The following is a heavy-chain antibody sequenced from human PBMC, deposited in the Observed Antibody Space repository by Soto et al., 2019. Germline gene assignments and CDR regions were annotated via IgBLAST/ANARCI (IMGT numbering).Heavy chain of an antibody. CDR3: ARGPAIIAVAGHYFDY. CDR1: GDSVSSNSAA. CDR2: TYYRSKWYN. V-gene: IGHV6-1*01. J-gene: IGHJ4*02. Sequence: SQTLSLTCAISGDSVSSNSAAWNWIRQSPSRGLEWLGRTYYRSKWYNDYAVSVKSRITINPDTSKNQFSLQLNSVTPEDTAVYYCARGPAIIAVAGHYFDYRAQRTPVTVSS. D-gene: IGHD6-19*01.